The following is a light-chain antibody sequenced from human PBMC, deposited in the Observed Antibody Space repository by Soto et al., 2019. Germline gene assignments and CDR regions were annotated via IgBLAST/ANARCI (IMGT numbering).Light chain of an antibody. CDR3: QQYDSTPLT. Sequence: IVMTQSPDSLAVSLGERATINCKSSQSVLYSSNNKNYLAWYQQKPGQPPKLLIYWASTRESGVPDRFSGSGSETDFNLTISSLQAEDVAVYYCQQYDSTPLTFGQGTKVELK. CDR1: QSVLYSSNNKNY. CDR2: WAS. V-gene: IGKV4-1*01. J-gene: IGKJ1*01.